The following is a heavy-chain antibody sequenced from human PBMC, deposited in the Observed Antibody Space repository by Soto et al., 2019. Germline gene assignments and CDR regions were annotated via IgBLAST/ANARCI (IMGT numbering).Heavy chain of an antibody. CDR1: GGTFSSYT. CDR3: ARAADYGDYGIEY. V-gene: IGHV1-69*02. CDR2: IIPILGIA. J-gene: IGHJ4*02. Sequence: QGQLVQSGAEVKKPGSSVKVSCKASGGTFSSYTISWVRQAPGQGLEWMGRIIPILGIANYAQKFQGRVTITADKSTSTAYMELSSLRSEDTAVYYCARAADYGDYGIEYWGQGTLVSVSS. D-gene: IGHD4-17*01.